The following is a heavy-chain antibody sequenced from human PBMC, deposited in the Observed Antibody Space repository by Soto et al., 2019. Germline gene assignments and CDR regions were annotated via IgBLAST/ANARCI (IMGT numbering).Heavy chain of an antibody. CDR2: IWYDGSNK. CDR1: GFNFRSYG. V-gene: IGHV3-33*01. D-gene: IGHD1-26*01. J-gene: IGHJ4*02. CDR3: ARDKIVGSDFVDY. Sequence: QVQMVESGGGVVQSGRSLRLSCATAGFNFRSYGIHWVRQAPGKGLEWVGIIWYDGSNKYYADSVKGRFTISRDDSKNKVNLQMDSLIVEDTCIYYCARDKIVGSDFVDYGGQGSLVTVSS.